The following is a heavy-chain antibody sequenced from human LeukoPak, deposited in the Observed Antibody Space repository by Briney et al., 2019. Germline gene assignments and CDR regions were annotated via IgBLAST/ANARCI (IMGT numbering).Heavy chain of an antibody. V-gene: IGHV4-39*07. J-gene: IGHJ4*02. CDR3: AREEDSGYDWDY. CDR1: GGSISSSSYY. D-gene: IGHD5-12*01. Sequence: SETLSLTYTVSGGSISSSSYYWGWIRQPPGKGLEWIGSIYYSGSTYYNPSLKSRVTISVDTSKNQFSLKLSSVTAADTAVYYCAREEDSGYDWDYWGQGTLVTVSS. CDR2: IYYSGST.